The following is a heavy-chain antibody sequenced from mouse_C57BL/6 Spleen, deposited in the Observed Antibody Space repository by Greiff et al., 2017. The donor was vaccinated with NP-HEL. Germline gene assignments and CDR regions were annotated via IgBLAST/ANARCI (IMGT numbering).Heavy chain of an antibody. D-gene: IGHD2-5*01. CDR2: FYPGSGSI. CDR3: ASYINYGWFAY. J-gene: IGHJ3*01. V-gene: IGHV1-62-2*01. Sequence: VQLQQSGAELVKPGASVKLSCKASGYTFTEYTIHWVKQRSGQGLEWIGWFYPGSGSIKYNEKLKDKATLTADKSSSTVYMELSRLTAKYSAVYFYASYINYGWFAYWGQGTLVTVSA. CDR1: GYTFTEYT.